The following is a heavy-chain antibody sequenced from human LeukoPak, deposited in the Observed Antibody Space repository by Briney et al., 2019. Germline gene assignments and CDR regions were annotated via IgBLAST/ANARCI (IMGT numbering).Heavy chain of an antibody. D-gene: IGHD1-26*01. Sequence: SCKASGGTFSSYSMNWVRQAPGKGLEWVSSISSSSSYIYYADSVKGRFTISRDNAKNSLYLQMNSLRAEDTAVYYCARVNSGSFDAFDIWGQGTMVTVSS. CDR2: ISSSSSYI. V-gene: IGHV3-21*01. CDR3: ARVNSGSFDAFDI. CDR1: GGTFSSYS. J-gene: IGHJ3*02.